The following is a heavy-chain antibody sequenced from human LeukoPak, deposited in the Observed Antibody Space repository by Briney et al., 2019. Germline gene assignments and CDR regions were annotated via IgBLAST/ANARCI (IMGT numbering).Heavy chain of an antibody. D-gene: IGHD4-17*01. J-gene: IGHJ5*01. CDR2: ISNSGTT. Sequence: SETLSLTCTVSRDSIKDYYGACIRQAPGEGLEWIGYISNSGTTDYNPSLKSRVTMSVDTSKNEFSLKLTSVTAADTAIYYCARVMRGAVTSNWFDSWGQGTLVTVSS. V-gene: IGHV4-59*01. CDR3: ARVMRGAVTSNWFDS. CDR1: RDSIKDYY.